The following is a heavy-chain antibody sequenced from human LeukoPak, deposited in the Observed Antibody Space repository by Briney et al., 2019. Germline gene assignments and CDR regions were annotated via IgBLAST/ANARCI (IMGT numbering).Heavy chain of an antibody. CDR3: AREVAAAGTRSRPLDY. D-gene: IGHD6-13*01. CDR2: TRDKANSYTT. J-gene: IGHJ4*02. V-gene: IGHV3-72*01. Sequence: GGSLRLSCAASGFTFSDHYMDWVRQAPGKGLEWVGRTRDKANSYTTEYAASVKGRFTISRDDSKNSLYLQMNSLKTEDTAVYYCAREVAAAGTRSRPLDYWRQGTLVTVSS. CDR1: GFTFSDHY.